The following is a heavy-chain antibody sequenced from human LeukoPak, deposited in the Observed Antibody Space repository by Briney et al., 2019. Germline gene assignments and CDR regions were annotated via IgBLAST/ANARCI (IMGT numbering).Heavy chain of an antibody. V-gene: IGHV4-34*01. CDR1: GGSFSGYY. CDR3: ARPPRYCSSTSCYAIRDYYYYMDV. Sequence: SETLSLTCAVYGGSFSGYYWSWIRQPPGKGLEWIGEINHSGSTNYNPSLKSRVTISVDTSKNQFSLELSSVTAADTAVYYCARPPRYCSSTSCYAIRDYYYYMDVWGKGTTVTVSS. D-gene: IGHD2-2*01. J-gene: IGHJ6*03. CDR2: INHSGST.